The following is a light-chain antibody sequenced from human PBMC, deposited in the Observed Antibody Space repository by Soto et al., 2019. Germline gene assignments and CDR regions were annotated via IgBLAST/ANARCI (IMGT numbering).Light chain of an antibody. CDR2: KAS. CDR3: QQYWGPPLT. Sequence: DIQMTQSPYTLSASVGDRVTITCRASQSVGSSMAWYQQKPGEAPKLLISKASSLQTGVPSRFNGGGSGAEFTLTISSLQPGDFATYNCQQYWGPPLTFGVGNRVDLK. CDR1: QSVGSS. J-gene: IGKJ4*02. V-gene: IGKV1-5*03.